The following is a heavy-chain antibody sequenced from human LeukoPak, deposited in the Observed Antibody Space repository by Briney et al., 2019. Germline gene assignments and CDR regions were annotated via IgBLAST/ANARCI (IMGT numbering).Heavy chain of an antibody. Sequence: GGSLRLSCAASGFTFSTYAMSWVRQAPGKGLEWVSAISGSGGSTYYADSVKGRFTISRDNPKNTLYLQMNSLRAEDTAVYYCAKGVYYYDSSGYYYTYYFDYWGQGTLVTVSS. CDR1: GFTFSTYA. V-gene: IGHV3-23*01. CDR3: AKGVYYYDSSGYYYTYYFDY. CDR2: ISGSGGST. D-gene: IGHD3-22*01. J-gene: IGHJ4*02.